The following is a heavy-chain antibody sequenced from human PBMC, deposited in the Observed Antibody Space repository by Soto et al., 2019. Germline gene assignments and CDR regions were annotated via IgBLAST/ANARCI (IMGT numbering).Heavy chain of an antibody. D-gene: IGHD3-9*01. CDR1: GFTFSSYG. J-gene: IGHJ5*02. V-gene: IGHV3-33*01. CDR2: IWYDGSNK. Sequence: GGSLRLSCAASGFTFSSYGMHWVRQAPGKGLEWVAVIWYDGSNKYYADSVKGRFTISRDNSKNTRYLQMNSLRAEDTAVYYCAREGARSRLRYFDWHKNWFDPWGQGTLVTVSS. CDR3: AREGARSRLRYFDWHKNWFDP.